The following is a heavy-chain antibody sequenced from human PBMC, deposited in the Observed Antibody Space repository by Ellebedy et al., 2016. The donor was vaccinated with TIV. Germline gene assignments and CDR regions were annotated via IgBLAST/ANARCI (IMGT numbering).Heavy chain of an antibody. D-gene: IGHD6-19*01. V-gene: IGHV3-30-3*01. Sequence: PGGSLRLSCVASGFTFDSYAMHWVRQAPGKGLEWVAVISHDGSSQYYADSVKGRFTVSRDNSMTTVYLEMNSLRADDTALYYCARDLDKSSGWYGGAAYWGQGTQVTVSS. CDR1: GFTFDSYA. CDR2: ISHDGSSQ. CDR3: ARDLDKSSGWYGGAAY. J-gene: IGHJ4*02.